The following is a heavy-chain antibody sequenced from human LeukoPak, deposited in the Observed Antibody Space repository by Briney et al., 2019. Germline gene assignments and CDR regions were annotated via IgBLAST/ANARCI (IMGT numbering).Heavy chain of an antibody. D-gene: IGHD6-13*01. CDR3: AKDDNSWSLDY. CDR2: ISSSSSYI. Sequence: GGSLRLSCAASGFTFDAYAMHWVRQAPGKGLEWVSSISSSSSYIYYADSVKGRFTISRDNAKNSLYLQMNSLRAEDTAFYYCAKDDNSWSLDYWGQGTLVTVSS. CDR1: GFTFDAYA. V-gene: IGHV3-21*01. J-gene: IGHJ4*02.